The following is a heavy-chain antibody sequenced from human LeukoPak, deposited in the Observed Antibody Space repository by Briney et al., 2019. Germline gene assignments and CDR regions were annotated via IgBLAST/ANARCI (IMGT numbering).Heavy chain of an antibody. Sequence: PSETLSLTCTVSGGSISSGGYYWSWIRQHPGKGLEWIGYIYYSGSTYYNPSLKSRVTISVDTSKNQFSLKLSSVTAADTAVYYCARSGGYSYGWGFDPWGQGTLVTVSS. CDR3: ARSGGYSYGWGFDP. D-gene: IGHD5-18*01. V-gene: IGHV4-31*03. CDR2: IYYSGST. CDR1: GGSISSGGYY. J-gene: IGHJ5*02.